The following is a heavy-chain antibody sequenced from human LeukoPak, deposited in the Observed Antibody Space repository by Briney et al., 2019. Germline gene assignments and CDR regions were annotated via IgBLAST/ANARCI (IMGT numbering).Heavy chain of an antibody. CDR1: GFTFSSYG. J-gene: IGHJ6*02. D-gene: IGHD3-10*01. CDR3: ARHLHYYGSGNYYYYFYAMDV. Sequence: PGGSPRLSCAASGFTFSSYGMHWVRQAPGKGLEWVAVIWYDGSNKYYADSVKGRFTISRDNSKNTLYLQMNSLRADDTAVYYCARHLHYYGSGNYYYYFYAMDVWGQGTTVTVSS. CDR2: IWYDGSNK. V-gene: IGHV3-33*01.